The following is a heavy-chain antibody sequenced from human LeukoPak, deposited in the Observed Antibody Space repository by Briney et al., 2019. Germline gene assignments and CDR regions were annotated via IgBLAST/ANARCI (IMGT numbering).Heavy chain of an antibody. Sequence: SETLSLTCTVSGGSISSYYWSWIRQPPGKGLEWIGYIYYSGSTNYNPSLKSRVTISVDTSKNQFSLKLSSVTAADTAAYYCARATTVTTRFDPWGQGTLVTVSS. J-gene: IGHJ5*02. CDR3: ARATTVTTRFDP. D-gene: IGHD4-17*01. V-gene: IGHV4-59*08. CDR2: IYYSGST. CDR1: GGSISSYY.